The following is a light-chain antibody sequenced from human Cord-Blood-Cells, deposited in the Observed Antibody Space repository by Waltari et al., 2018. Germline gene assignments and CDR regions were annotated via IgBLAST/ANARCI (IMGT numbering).Light chain of an antibody. CDR1: QSISSY. V-gene: IGKV1-39*01. CDR3: QQSYSTPPR. Sequence: DIQMTQSPSSLSASVGDRVTITCRASQSISSYLNWYQQKPGKAPKLLIYAASSLQSGVPSRFSGSGSGTDFTRTISSLQPEDFATYYCQQSYSTPPRFGQGTKLEIK. J-gene: IGKJ2*03. CDR2: AAS.